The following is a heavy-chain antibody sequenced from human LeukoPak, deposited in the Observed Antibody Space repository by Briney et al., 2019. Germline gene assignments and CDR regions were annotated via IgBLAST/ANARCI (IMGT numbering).Heavy chain of an antibody. D-gene: IGHD1-26*01. V-gene: IGHV3-30*04. CDR1: GFTFSSYA. J-gene: IGHJ5*02. Sequence: GRSLRLSCAASGFTFSSYAMHWFRQAPGKGLEWVAVISYDGSNKYYADSVKGRFTISRDNSKNTLYLQMNSLRAEDTAVYYCARSLVVGATYPYHWGQGTLVTVSS. CDR2: ISYDGSNK. CDR3: ARSLVVGATYPYH.